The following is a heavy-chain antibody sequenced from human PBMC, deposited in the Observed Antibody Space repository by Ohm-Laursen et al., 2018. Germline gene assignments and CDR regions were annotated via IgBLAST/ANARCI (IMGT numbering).Heavy chain of an antibody. Sequence: SLRLSCSASGFTFSSYTMNWVRQAPGQGLECVSSISGSSNFIYYADSVKGRFTISRDNSKNTLDLQMISLRADDTALYYCARRAQKSGSWPFDYWGQGTLVTVSS. CDR1: GFTFSSYT. CDR3: ARRAQKSGSWPFDY. V-gene: IGHV3-21*04. CDR2: ISGSSNFI. J-gene: IGHJ4*02. D-gene: IGHD3-10*01.